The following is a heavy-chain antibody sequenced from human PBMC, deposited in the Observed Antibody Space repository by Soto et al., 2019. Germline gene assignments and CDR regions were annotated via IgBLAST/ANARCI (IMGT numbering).Heavy chain of an antibody. CDR3: AREEGLWFGEYYYGMDV. D-gene: IGHD3-10*01. V-gene: IGHV3-21*01. CDR2: ISSSSTYI. J-gene: IGHJ6*02. Sequence: PGGSLRLSCAASGFTFSSYNMDWVRQAPGKGLEWVSSISSSSTYIYYADSVKGRFTISRDNAKNSLYLQMNSLRAEDTAVYYCAREEGLWFGEYYYGMDVWGQGTTVTVSS. CDR1: GFTFSSYN.